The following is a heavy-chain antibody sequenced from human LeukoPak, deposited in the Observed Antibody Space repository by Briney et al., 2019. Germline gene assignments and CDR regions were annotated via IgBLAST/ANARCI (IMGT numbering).Heavy chain of an antibody. D-gene: IGHD2-21*02. CDR2: IYTSGST. Sequence: SETLSLTCTVSGGSISSYYWSWIRQPAGKGLEWIGRIYTSGSTNYNPSLKSRVTMSVDTSKNQFSLKLSSVTAADTAVYYCAREGAYCGGDCYIHRGQGTLVTVSS. CDR1: GGSISSYY. J-gene: IGHJ4*02. CDR3: AREGAYCGGDCYIH. V-gene: IGHV4-4*07.